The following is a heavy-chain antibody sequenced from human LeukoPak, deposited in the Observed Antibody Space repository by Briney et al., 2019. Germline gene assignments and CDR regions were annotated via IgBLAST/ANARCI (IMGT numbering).Heavy chain of an antibody. J-gene: IGHJ4*02. V-gene: IGHV3-30*03. D-gene: IGHD2-15*01. CDR3: ARWVVAATPYFDY. Sequence: GGSLRLSCAASGFTFSSYGMHWVRQAPGKGLEWVAVISYDGSNKYYADSVKGRFTISRDNSKNTLYLQMNSLRAEDTAVYYCARWVVAATPYFDYWGQGALVTVSS. CDR2: ISYDGSNK. CDR1: GFTFSSYG.